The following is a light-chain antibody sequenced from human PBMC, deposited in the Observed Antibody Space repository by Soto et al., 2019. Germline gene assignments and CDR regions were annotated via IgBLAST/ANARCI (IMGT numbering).Light chain of an antibody. CDR2: EAS. CDR3: SSYTSIITLYV. CDR1: SSDVGGYNY. J-gene: IGLJ1*01. V-gene: IGLV2-14*01. Sequence: QSVLTQPASVSGSPGQSITISCTGTSSDVGGYNYVSWYQQHPGKAAKLMIYEASNRPSRVSNRFSDSTSGNPASLTISGLQAEDESDYYCSSYTSIITLYVFGSGTKVTVL.